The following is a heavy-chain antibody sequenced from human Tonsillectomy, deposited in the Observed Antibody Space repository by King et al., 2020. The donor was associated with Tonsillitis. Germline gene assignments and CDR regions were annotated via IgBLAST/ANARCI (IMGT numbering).Heavy chain of an antibody. CDR3: AKDPLPWIWNAYYEPPLLGCSGFAD. V-gene: IGHV3-23*04. CDR1: GFTFTAYA. J-gene: IGHJ4*02. Sequence: VQLVESGGGLEQPGGSLRLSCAASGFTFTAYAMSWVRQAPGKGLELVSVISSSGVTTYYADSVKGRFTVSRDNSKNTLYLQMNSLRDEDTALYYCAKDPLPWIWNAYYEPPLLGCSGFADWGRGTLVTVSS. CDR2: ISSSGVTT. D-gene: IGHD3-3*01.